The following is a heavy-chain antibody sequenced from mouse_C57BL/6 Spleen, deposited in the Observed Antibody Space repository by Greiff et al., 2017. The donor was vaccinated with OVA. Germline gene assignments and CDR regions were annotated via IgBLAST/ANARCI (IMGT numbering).Heavy chain of an antibody. CDR3: ARSGLRPGYAMDY. D-gene: IGHD2-4*01. CDR2: IYPRSGNT. V-gene: IGHV1-81*01. Sequence: VQVVESGAELARPGASVKLSCKASGYTFISYGISWVKQRTGQGLEWIGEIYPRSGNTYYNEKFKGKATLTADKSSSTAYMELRSLTSEDAAVYFCARSGLRPGYAMDYWGQGTSVTVSS. J-gene: IGHJ4*01. CDR1: GYTFISYG.